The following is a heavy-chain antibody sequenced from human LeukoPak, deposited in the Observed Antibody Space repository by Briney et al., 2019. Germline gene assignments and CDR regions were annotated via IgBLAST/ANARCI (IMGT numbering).Heavy chain of an antibody. Sequence: GGSLRLSCAASGFTFSNYAMSWVRQAPGKGLEWVSYISSSGSTIYYADSVKGRFTISRDNAKNSLYLQMNSLRAEDTAVYYCARGQYSGYYYFDYWGQGTLVTVSS. V-gene: IGHV3-48*03. D-gene: IGHD3-22*01. J-gene: IGHJ4*02. CDR1: GFTFSNYA. CDR2: ISSSGSTI. CDR3: ARGQYSGYYYFDY.